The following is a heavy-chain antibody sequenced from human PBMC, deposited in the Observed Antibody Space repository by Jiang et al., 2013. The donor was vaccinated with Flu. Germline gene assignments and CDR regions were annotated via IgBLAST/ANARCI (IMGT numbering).Heavy chain of an antibody. J-gene: IGHJ3*02. V-gene: IGHV1-24*01. D-gene: IGHD3-10*01. CDR2: FDPEDGET. CDR3: ATDLRITMVRGAVLVIPNAFDI. Sequence: GAEVKKPGASVKVSCKVSGYTLTELSMHWVRQAPGKGLEWMGGFDPEDGETIYAQKFQGRVTMTEDTSTDTAYMELSSLRSEDTAVYYCATDLRITMVRGAVLVIPNAFDIWGQGTMVTVSS. CDR1: GYTLTELS.